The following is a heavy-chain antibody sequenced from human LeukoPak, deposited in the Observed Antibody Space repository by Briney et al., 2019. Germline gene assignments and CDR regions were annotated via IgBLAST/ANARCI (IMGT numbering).Heavy chain of an antibody. CDR1: GGSFSGYY. J-gene: IGHJ6*03. CDR2: INHSGST. D-gene: IGHD2-8*01. Sequence: SETLSLTCAVYGGSFSGYYWSWIRQPPGKGLEWIGEINHSGSTTYNPSLKSRVTISVDTSKNQFSLKLNSVTAADTAVYYCATVSTYYYYYYMDVWGKGTTVTISS. V-gene: IGHV4-34*01. CDR3: ATVSTYYYYYYMDV.